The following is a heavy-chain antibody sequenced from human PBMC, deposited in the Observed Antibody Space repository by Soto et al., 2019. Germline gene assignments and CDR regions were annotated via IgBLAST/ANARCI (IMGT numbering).Heavy chain of an antibody. CDR1: GFTFSSYA. V-gene: IGHV3-23*01. Sequence: GGSLRLSCAASGFTFSSYAMSWVRQAPGKGLERVSAISGSGGSTYYADSVKGRFTISRDNSKNTLYLQMNSLRAEDTAVYYCAKDQAVVPAAADYWGQGTLVTASS. CDR2: ISGSGGST. J-gene: IGHJ4*02. D-gene: IGHD2-2*01. CDR3: AKDQAVVPAAADY.